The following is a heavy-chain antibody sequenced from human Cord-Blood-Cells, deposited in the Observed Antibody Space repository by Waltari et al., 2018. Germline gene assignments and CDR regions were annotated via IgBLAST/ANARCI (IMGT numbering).Heavy chain of an antibody. CDR3: ARQGPSYGDYDY. Sequence: QLQLQESGPGLVRPSETLSLTCTVSVGSISSYYWSWIRQPPGKGLEWIGYIYYSGSTNYNPSLKSRVTISLDTSKNQFSLKLSSVTAADTAVYYCARQGPSYGDYDYWGQGTLVTVSS. CDR1: VGSISSYY. J-gene: IGHJ4*02. CDR2: IYYSGST. V-gene: IGHV4-59*01. D-gene: IGHD4-17*01.